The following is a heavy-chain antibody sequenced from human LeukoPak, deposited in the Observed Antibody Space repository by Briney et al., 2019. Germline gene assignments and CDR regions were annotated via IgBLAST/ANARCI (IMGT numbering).Heavy chain of an antibody. V-gene: IGHV1-8*01. CDR2: MNPNSGNT. CDR3: ARGSRSSVTIFGVVTGLYYYYMDV. Sequence: ASVKVSCKASGYTFTSYDINWVRQATGQGLEWMGWMNPNSGNTGYAQKFQGRVTMTRNTSISTAYMELSSLRSEDTAVYYCARGSRSSVTIFGVVTGLYYYYMDVWGKGTRSPSP. D-gene: IGHD3-3*01. CDR1: GYTFTSYD. J-gene: IGHJ6*03.